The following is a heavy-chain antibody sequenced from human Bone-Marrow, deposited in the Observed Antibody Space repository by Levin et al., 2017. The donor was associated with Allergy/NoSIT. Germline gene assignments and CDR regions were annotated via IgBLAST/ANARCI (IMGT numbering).Heavy chain of an antibody. CDR3: AKDHGSGWYNYYYYGMDV. Sequence: LSLTCAASGFTFSSYAMSWVRQAPGKGLEWVSAISGSGGSTYYADSVKGRFTISRDNSKNTLYLQMNSLRAEDTAVYYCAKDHGSGWYNYYYYGMDVWGQGTTVTVSS. J-gene: IGHJ6*02. CDR2: ISGSGGST. V-gene: IGHV3-23*01. CDR1: GFTFSSYA. D-gene: IGHD6-19*01.